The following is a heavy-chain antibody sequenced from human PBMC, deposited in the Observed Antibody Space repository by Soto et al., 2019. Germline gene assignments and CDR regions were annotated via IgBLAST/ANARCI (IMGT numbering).Heavy chain of an antibody. J-gene: IGHJ4*02. D-gene: IGHD6-19*01. CDR2: INHRGST. CDR1: GGSFSGYY. CDR3: ARAEWLVFDY. Sequence: QVQLQQWGAGLLKPSETLSLTCAVYGGSFSGYYWSWIRQPPGKGLEWIGEINHRGSTNYNPSLKSRVTISVDTSKNQFSLKLSSVTAADTAVYYCARAEWLVFDYWGQGTLVTVSS. V-gene: IGHV4-34*01.